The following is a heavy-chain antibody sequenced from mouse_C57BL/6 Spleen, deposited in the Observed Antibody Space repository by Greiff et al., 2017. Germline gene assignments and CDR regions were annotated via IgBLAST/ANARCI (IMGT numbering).Heavy chain of an antibody. Sequence: EVQLQESGPGLVKPSQSLSLTCSVTGYSITSGYYWNWIRQFPGNKLEWMGYISYDGSNNYNPSLKNRISITRDKSKNQFFLKLNSVTTEDTATYYWATQLRLRNWFAYWGQGTLVTVSA. V-gene: IGHV3-6*01. D-gene: IGHD3-2*02. J-gene: IGHJ3*01. CDR2: ISYDGSN. CDR3: ATQLRLRNWFAY. CDR1: GYSITSGYY.